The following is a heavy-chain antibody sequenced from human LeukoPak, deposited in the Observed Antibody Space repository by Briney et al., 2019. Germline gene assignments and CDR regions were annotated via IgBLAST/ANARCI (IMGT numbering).Heavy chain of an antibody. D-gene: IGHD2-15*01. CDR1: GGSFSGYY. Sequence: PSETLSLTCAVYGGSFSGYYWSWIRQPPGKGLEWIGSILYSGSTYYNPSLKSRVTISVDTSKNQFSLKLSSVTAADTAVYYCARHECGGSCPYCYFELSGRSTPFSLSS. CDR2: ILYSGST. CDR3: ARHECGGSCPYCYFEL. V-gene: IGHV4-34*12. J-gene: IGHJ2*01.